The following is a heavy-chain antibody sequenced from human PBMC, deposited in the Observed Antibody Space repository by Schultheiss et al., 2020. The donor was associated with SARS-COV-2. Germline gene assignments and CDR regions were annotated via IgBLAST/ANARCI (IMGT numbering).Heavy chain of an antibody. V-gene: IGHV4-4*02. CDR3: ARAPRTLLVVRAFDI. J-gene: IGHJ3*02. D-gene: IGHD2-15*01. CDR2: IYHSGST. Sequence: SETLSLTCAVSGGSISSSNWWSWVRQPPGKGLEWIGEIYHSGSTNYNPSLKSRVTISVDTSKNQFSLKLSSVTAADTAVYYCARAPRTLLVVRAFDIWGQGTMVTVSS. CDR1: GGSISSSNW.